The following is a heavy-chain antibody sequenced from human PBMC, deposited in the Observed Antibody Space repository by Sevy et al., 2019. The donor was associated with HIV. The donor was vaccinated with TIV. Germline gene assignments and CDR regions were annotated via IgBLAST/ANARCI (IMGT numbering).Heavy chain of an antibody. CDR1: GFTFSRYA. CDR3: AKDRTDIFGVADNYYYGMDV. CDR2: IVGSGGST. Sequence: GGSLRLSCAASGFTFSRYAMNWVRQAPGKGLEWVSIIVGSGGSTYYADSVKGRFTVSRDNSKKTLYLQMNSMRADDTAVYYCAKDRTDIFGVADNYYYGMDVWGQGTTVTVSS. J-gene: IGHJ6*02. D-gene: IGHD3-3*01. V-gene: IGHV3-23*01.